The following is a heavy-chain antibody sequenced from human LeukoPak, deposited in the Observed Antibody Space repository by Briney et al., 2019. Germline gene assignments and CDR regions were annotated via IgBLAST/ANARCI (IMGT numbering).Heavy chain of an antibody. J-gene: IGHJ5*01. CDR2: ISGSGSTV. CDR1: ALTFSDYY. V-gene: IGHV3-11*01. D-gene: IGHD4-23*01. CDR3: ARDRGNSDPGDWFDS. Sequence: GGSLRLSCAASALTFSDYYMSWIRQAPGKGIGWVSYISGSGSTVYYAASVRGRFTISRDNAKNSLFLQMNSLRAEDTAVYYCARDRGNSDPGDWFDSWGQGTLVTVSS.